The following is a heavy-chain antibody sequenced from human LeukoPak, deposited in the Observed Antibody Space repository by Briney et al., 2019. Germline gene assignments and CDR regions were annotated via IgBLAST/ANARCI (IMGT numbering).Heavy chain of an antibody. CDR3: ARSYGDLETHFDY. V-gene: IGHV1-69*13. Sequence: SVKVSCKASGGTFSSYAISWVRQAPGQGLEWVGGIIPIFGTANYAQKFQGRVTITADESTSTAYMELSSLRSEDTAVYYCARSYGDLETHFDYWGQGTLVTVSS. CDR2: IIPIFGTA. D-gene: IGHD4-17*01. J-gene: IGHJ4*02. CDR1: GGTFSSYA.